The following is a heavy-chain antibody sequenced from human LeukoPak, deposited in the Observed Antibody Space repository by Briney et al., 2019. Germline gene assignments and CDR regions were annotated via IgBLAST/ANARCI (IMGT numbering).Heavy chain of an antibody. CDR2: ISGSGGST. D-gene: IGHD3-10*01. CDR3: AKCGSLYGSGSNDY. J-gene: IGHJ4*02. V-gene: IGHV3-23*01. Sequence: GGSLRLSCAASGFTFSSYAMSWVRQAPGKGLEWVSAISGSGGSTYYADSVKGRFTISRDNSKNTLYLQMNSLRAEDTAVYYCAKCGSLYGSGSNDYWGQGTLVTVSS. CDR1: GFTFSSYA.